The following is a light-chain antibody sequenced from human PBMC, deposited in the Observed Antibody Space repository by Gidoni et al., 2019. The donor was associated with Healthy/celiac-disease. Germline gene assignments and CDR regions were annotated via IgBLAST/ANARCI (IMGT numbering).Light chain of an antibody. Sequence: DIQMTQSPSSLSASVGDRVTITCRASQSISSYLNWYQQKPGKAPKLLIYAASSLQSGVPSRFSGSGSGTDFTLTISSLQPEDFATYYCQQGYSTPPWTFGQGTKVKVK. CDR2: AAS. CDR1: QSISSY. J-gene: IGKJ1*01. CDR3: QQGYSTPPWT. V-gene: IGKV1-39*01.